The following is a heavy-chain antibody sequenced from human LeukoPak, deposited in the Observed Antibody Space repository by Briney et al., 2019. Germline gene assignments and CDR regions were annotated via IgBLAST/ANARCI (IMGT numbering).Heavy chain of an antibody. CDR1: GGSISSSNW. V-gene: IGHV4-4*02. CDR2: IYHSGST. J-gene: IGHJ5*02. Sequence: SETLSLTCAVSGGSISSSNWWSWVRQPPGKGLEWIGEIYHSGSTNYNPSLKSRVAISVDKSKNQFSLKLSSVTAADTAVYYCARDHLANLASRLFDPWGQGSLVTVSS. CDR3: ARDHLANLASRLFDP. D-gene: IGHD3-3*01.